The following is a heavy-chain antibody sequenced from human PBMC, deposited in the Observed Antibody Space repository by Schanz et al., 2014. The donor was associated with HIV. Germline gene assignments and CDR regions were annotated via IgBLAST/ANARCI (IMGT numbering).Heavy chain of an antibody. Sequence: QVQVVESGGGVVRPGRSLRLSCAVSGFTFSNYGMHWVRQAPGKGLEWMAVITYDGSNKYYADSVKGRFTISRDNAKNTLYLQMNSLRPEDTAVYFCARDVAGCSGTSCYSDAFDIWGQGTTVMVSS. CDR1: GFTFSNYG. V-gene: IGHV3-30*03. J-gene: IGHJ3*02. D-gene: IGHD2-2*01. CDR3: ARDVAGCSGTSCYSDAFDI. CDR2: ITYDGSNK.